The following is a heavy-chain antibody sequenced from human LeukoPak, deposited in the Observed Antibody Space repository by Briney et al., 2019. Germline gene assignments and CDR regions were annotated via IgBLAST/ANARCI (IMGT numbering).Heavy chain of an antibody. V-gene: IGHV4-59*12. CDR1: GGSISSYY. CDR3: AREGWQWLVHAFDI. Sequence: SETLSLTCTVSGGSISSYYWSWIRQPPGKGLEWIGYIYYSGSTYYNPSLRSRVTISVDTSKNQFSLKLSSVTAADTAVYYCAREGWQWLVHAFDIWDQGTMVTVSS. D-gene: IGHD6-19*01. CDR2: IYYSGST. J-gene: IGHJ3*02.